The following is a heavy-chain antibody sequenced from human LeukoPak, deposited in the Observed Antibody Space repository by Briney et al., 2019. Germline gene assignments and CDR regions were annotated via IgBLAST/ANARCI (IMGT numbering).Heavy chain of an antibody. CDR2: ISAYSGGT. CDR3: ARDQYYDSRTDAFDI. V-gene: IGHV1-2*02. J-gene: IGHJ3*02. D-gene: IGHD3-22*01. Sequence: GASVKVSCKASGYTFTSYGISWVRQAPGQGLEWMGWISAYSGGTNYAQKFQGGVTMTRDTSISTAYMELSRLRSDDTAVYYCARDQYYDSRTDAFDIWGQGTMVTVSS. CDR1: GYTFTSYG.